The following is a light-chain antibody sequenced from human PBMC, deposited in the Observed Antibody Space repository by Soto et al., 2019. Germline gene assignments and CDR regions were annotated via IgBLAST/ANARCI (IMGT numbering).Light chain of an antibody. Sequence: DIQMTQSPSTLSASVGDRVTITCRASQSISSWLAWYQQKPGKAPKLLIYEASNLESGVPLRFSGSGSGTEFTLTISSLQPDDFATYYCLQYTSYSPHTFRQGTKLEIK. CDR2: EAS. J-gene: IGKJ2*01. CDR1: QSISSW. V-gene: IGKV1-5*03. CDR3: LQYTSYSPHT.